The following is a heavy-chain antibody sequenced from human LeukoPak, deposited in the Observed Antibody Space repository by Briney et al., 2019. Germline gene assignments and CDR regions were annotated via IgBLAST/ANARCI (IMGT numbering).Heavy chain of an antibody. D-gene: IGHD3-10*01. CDR2: IRGSGDDT. Sequence: TGGSLRLSCAASGFTFSTNAMAWVRQAPGKGLEWVSAIRGSGDDTYYADSVKGRFTISRDNSKNTLSLQMNSLRAEDTAVYYCAKVISKGYGSGSYYSPLFYFDYWGQGTLVTVSS. CDR1: GFTFSTNA. CDR3: AKVISKGYGSGSYYSPLFYFDY. V-gene: IGHV3-23*01. J-gene: IGHJ4*02.